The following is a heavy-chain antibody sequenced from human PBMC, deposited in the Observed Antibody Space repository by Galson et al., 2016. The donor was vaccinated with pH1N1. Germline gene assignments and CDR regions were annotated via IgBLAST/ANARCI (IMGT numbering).Heavy chain of an antibody. Sequence: SLRLSCAASGFSFSTYGMSWVRQAPGKGLDWVSGISAGGDDTFYAHTVRGRFTISRDNSKNTLYLQMNSLTAVDTAIYYCAKGGAIGPTYNAGEVPYWGQGALVTVSS. V-gene: IGHV3-23*01. J-gene: IGHJ4*02. CDR1: GFSFSTYG. CDR2: ISAGGDDT. D-gene: IGHD1-1*01. CDR3: AKGGAIGPTYNAGEVPY.